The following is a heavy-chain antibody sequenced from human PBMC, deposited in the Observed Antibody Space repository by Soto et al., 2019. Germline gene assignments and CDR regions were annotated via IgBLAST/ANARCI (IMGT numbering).Heavy chain of an antibody. CDR2: INEDGSKR. CDR3: TRWDGRCSGGSCFFDS. D-gene: IGHD2-15*01. Sequence: EVQLVESGGGLVQSGGSLRLSCLASGFSLTPYWMSWVRQTPGKGLEWVAKINEDGSKRDYMESVEGRFTISRDNAKNSVSLQMDSLRVDDTAMYSRTRWDGRCSGGSCFFDSWGQGTLVTVSS. CDR1: GFSLTPYW. J-gene: IGHJ4*02. V-gene: IGHV3-7*01.